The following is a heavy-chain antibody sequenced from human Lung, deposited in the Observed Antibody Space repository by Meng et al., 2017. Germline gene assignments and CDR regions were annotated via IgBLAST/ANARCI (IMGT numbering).Heavy chain of an antibody. CDR2: VNPSNGGT. V-gene: IGHV1-46*01. J-gene: IGHJ4*02. CDR3: AREKSPGHFDY. CDR1: GYIFTDYF. Sequence: QVQLVQSGAEVMTPGASVKLSCKASGYIFTDYFIHWVRQAPGQGLEWMGTVNPSNGGTNYLQKFQGRLTVTRDTSASTVYMDLSTLRSEDAAVYYCAREKSPGHFDYWGQGTLVTVSS.